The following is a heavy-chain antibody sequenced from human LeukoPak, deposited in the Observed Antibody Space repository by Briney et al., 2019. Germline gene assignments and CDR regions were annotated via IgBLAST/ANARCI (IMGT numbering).Heavy chain of an antibody. CDR2: IRSKAYGGTT. CDR1: GFTFGDYA. Sequence: PGGSLRLSCTASGFTFGDYAMSWFRQAPGKGLECVGFIRSKAYGGTTEYAASVKGRFTISRDDSKSIAYLQMNSLKTEDTAVYYCTSDCSSSSCSVYYYYYMDVWGKGTTVTVSS. D-gene: IGHD2-2*01. V-gene: IGHV3-49*03. J-gene: IGHJ6*03. CDR3: TSDCSSSSCSVYYYYYMDV.